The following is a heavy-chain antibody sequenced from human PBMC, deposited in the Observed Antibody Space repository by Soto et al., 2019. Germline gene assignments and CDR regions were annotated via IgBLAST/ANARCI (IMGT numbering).Heavy chain of an antibody. J-gene: IGHJ5*02. CDR2: IIPIFGTA. V-gene: IGHV1-69*13. CDR1: GGTFSSYA. CDR3: ARPTRDYDDSSGQSAWFDP. D-gene: IGHD3-22*01. Sequence: GASVKVSSKASGGTFSSYAISWVRQAPGQGLEWMGGIIPIFGTANYAQKFQGRVTITADESTSTAYMELSSLRSEDTAVYYCARPTRDYDDSSGQSAWFDPWGQGTLVTVSS.